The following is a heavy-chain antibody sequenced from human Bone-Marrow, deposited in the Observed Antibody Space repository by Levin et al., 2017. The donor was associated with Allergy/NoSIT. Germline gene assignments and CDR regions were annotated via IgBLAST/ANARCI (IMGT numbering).Heavy chain of an antibody. Sequence: GGSLRLSCKTSGYTFTSFDINWVRQATGQGLEWMGWMYPNSDNAGYAQTFQGRVTMTRNTSISTAYMELSSLRSEDTAIYYCARGELGSGYLFDYWGQGTLVTVSS. CDR3: ARGELGSGYLFDY. CDR1: GYTFTSFD. J-gene: IGHJ4*02. CDR2: MYPNSDNA. D-gene: IGHD5-12*01. V-gene: IGHV1-8*01.